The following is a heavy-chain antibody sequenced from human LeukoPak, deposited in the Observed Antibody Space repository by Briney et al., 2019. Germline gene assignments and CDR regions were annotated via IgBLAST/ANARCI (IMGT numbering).Heavy chain of an antibody. CDR2: IYYSGST. J-gene: IGHJ4*02. CDR3: ARASRGDYRLLDY. D-gene: IGHD3-10*01. Sequence: SETLSLTCTVSGGSISSYYWNWIRQPPGKGLEWIGYIYYSGSTNYNPSLKSRVTISVDTSKNQFSLKLSSVTAADTAVYYCARASRGDYRLLDYWGQGTTVTVSS. V-gene: IGHV4-59*01. CDR1: GGSISSYY.